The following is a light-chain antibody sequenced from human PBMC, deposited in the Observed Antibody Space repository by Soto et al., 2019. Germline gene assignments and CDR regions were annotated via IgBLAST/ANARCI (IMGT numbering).Light chain of an antibody. J-gene: IGKJ1*01. CDR2: GAS. Sequence: EIVLTQSPGTLSLSPGERATLSCRASQSVSSNYLAWYQQKPGRAPRLLIYGASSRATGIPDRFRGSGSGTDFTLTISRLEPEDFAVYYCQQYSSSTGTFGQGTKVEIK. CDR3: QQYSSSTGT. V-gene: IGKV3-20*01. CDR1: QSVSSNY.